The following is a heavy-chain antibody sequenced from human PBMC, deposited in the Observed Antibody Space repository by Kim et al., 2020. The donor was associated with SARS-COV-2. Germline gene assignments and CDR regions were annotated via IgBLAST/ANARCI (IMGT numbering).Heavy chain of an antibody. J-gene: IGHJ4*02. Sequence: SETLSLTCTVSGGAVSSTNWWTWVRQTPGKGLEWIGDTYHGGNTNYNPSLRSRSTIPIDMSKNQISLQLRSVTAADTAVYYCARGGDAGYYFDYWGQGTPDTVSS. CDR1: GGAVSSTNW. CDR3: ARGGDAGYYFDY. D-gene: IGHD5-12*01. CDR2: TYHGGNT. V-gene: IGHV4-4*02.